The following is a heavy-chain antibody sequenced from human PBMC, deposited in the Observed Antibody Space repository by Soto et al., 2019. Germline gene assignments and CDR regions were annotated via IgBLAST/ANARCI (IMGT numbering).Heavy chain of an antibody. V-gene: IGHV3-33*01. D-gene: IGHD3-3*01. J-gene: IGHJ5*02. CDR1: GFTFSSYG. CDR3: ARTYFDFLNCYSGFLVPLDP. CDR2: IWYDGSNK. Sequence: SGGSLRLSCAASGFTFSSYGMHWVRQAPGKGLEWVAVIWYDGSNKYYADSVKGRFTISRDNSKNTLYLQMNSLRAEDTAVYYCARTYFDFLNCYSGFLVPLDPWGQGTLVTVSS.